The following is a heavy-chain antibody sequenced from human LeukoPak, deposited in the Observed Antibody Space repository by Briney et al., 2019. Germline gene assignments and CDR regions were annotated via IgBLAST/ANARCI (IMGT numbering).Heavy chain of an antibody. V-gene: IGHV4-39*07. CDR3: ARDRGYLAFDI. CDR1: GCSISSSSYY. D-gene: IGHD3-10*01. Sequence: SETLSLTCTVSGCSISSSSYYWVWIRHPPGKGLEWSGSIYTSGSTNYNPSLKSRVTMSVDTSKNQFSLKLSSVTAADTAVFYCARDRGYLAFDIWGQGKMVTVSS. CDR2: IYTSGST. J-gene: IGHJ3*02.